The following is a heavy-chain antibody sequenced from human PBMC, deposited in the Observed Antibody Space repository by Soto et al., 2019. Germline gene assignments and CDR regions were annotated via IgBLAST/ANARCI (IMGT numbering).Heavy chain of an antibody. J-gene: IGHJ5*02. CDR2: IYYSGST. Sequence: KPSETLSLTCTVPGGSISSSSYYWGWIRQPPGKGLEWIGSIYYSGSTYYNPSLKSRVTISVDTSKNQFSLKLSSVTAADTAVYYCAKGYCSSTSCLYNWFDPWGQGTLVTVSS. CDR3: AKGYCSSTSCLYNWFDP. V-gene: IGHV4-39*01. CDR1: GGSISSSSYY. D-gene: IGHD2-2*01.